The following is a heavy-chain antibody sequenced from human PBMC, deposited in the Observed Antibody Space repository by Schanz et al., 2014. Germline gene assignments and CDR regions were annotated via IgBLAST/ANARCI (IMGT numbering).Heavy chain of an antibody. D-gene: IGHD3-10*01. Sequence: EVRLVESGGGLVQPGGSLRLSCAASGFTFSTYWMSWVRQAPGQGLEWVANIKYDGDDKYYVDSVKGRFTISRDNTRSSVFLQMNSLRAEDTAVYYCARGGTLIRGVFPFDRWGQGTLVTVSS. V-gene: IGHV3-7*04. CDR2: IKYDGDDK. CDR3: ARGGTLIRGVFPFDR. CDR1: GFTFSTYW. J-gene: IGHJ4*02.